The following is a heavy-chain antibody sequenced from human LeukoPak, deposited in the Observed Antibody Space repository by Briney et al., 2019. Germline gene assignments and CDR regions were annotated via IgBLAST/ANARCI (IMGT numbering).Heavy chain of an antibody. J-gene: IGHJ3*02. D-gene: IGHD2-15*01. CDR3: ARQNVVVVAATARDDAFDI. V-gene: IGHV5-51*01. CDR1: GYSFISYW. CDR2: IYPGDSDT. Sequence: GESLKISCKGSGYSFISYWIGWVRQMPGKGLEWMGIIYPGDSDTRYSPSFQGQVTISADKSISTAYLQWSSLKASDTAMYYCARQNVVVVAATARDDAFDIWGQGTMVTVSS.